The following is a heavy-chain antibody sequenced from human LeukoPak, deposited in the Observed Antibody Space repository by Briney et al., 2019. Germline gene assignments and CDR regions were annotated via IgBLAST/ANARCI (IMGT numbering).Heavy chain of an antibody. CDR2: ISGSGGST. J-gene: IGHJ4*02. CDR1: GFTFSSYG. CDR3: AKKREDRGSYPTTFDY. V-gene: IGHV3-23*01. Sequence: GGSLRLSCAASGFTFSSYGMSWVRQAPGKGLEWVSAISGSGGSTYYADSVKGRFTISRDNSKNTLYLQMNSLRAEDTAVYYCAKKREDRGSYPTTFDYWGQGTLVTVSS. D-gene: IGHD1-26*01.